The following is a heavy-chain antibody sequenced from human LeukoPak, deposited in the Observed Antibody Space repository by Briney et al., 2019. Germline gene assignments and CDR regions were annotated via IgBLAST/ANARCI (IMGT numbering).Heavy chain of an antibody. Sequence: PGGSLRLSCVASGFTFSGAWMHWVRQAPGKGPVWVSRINNDGSYTKYADSVKGRPTISRDNAKNTLYLQMNNLRVEDTAVYYCARVSGPGMNEYFHLWGQGTLVTVSS. CDR2: INNDGSYT. CDR3: ARVSGPGMNEYFHL. V-gene: IGHV3-74*01. D-gene: IGHD3-10*01. J-gene: IGHJ1*01. CDR1: GFTFSGAW.